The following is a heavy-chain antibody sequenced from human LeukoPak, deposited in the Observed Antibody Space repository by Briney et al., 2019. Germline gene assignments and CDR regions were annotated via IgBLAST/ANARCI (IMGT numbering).Heavy chain of an antibody. CDR1: GGSISSYY. D-gene: IGHD6-19*01. V-gene: IGHV4-59*01. J-gene: IGHJ4*02. CDR2: IYYSGST. Sequence: KPSETLSLTCTVSGGSISSYYWSWIRQPPGKGLEWIGYIYYSGSTNNNPSLKSRVTISVDTSKNQFSLKLSSVTAADTAVYYCARVRRSAVAGLWLDYWGQGTLVTVSS. CDR3: ARVRRSAVAGLWLDY.